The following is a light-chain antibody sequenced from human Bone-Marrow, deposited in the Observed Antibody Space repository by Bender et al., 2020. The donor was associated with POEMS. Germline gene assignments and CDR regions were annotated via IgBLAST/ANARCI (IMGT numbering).Light chain of an antibody. V-gene: IGLV2-8*01. CDR2: EVS. J-gene: IGLJ3*02. CDR1: SSDVGAYEY. Sequence: QSALTQPRSVSGSPGQSVTISCTGTSSDVGAYEYVSWYQHHPGKAPKLMIYEVSQRPSGVPDRFSGSRSGNTASLTVSGLQAEDEADYYCSAYAGSNNLGVFGGGTKLTVL. CDR3: SAYAGSNNLGV.